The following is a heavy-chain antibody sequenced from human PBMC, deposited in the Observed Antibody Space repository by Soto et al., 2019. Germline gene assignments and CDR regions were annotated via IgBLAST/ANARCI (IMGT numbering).Heavy chain of an antibody. V-gene: IGHV1-69*13. J-gene: IGHJ4*02. Sequence: SVKVSCKASGGTFSSYAISWVRQAPGQGLEWMGGIIPIFGTANYAQKFQGRVTITADESTSTAYMELSSLRSEDTAVYYCARDPRYYYDSSGYYSGSFFDYWGQGTLVTVSS. D-gene: IGHD3-22*01. CDR3: ARDPRYYYDSSGYYSGSFFDY. CDR1: GGTFSSYA. CDR2: IIPIFGTA.